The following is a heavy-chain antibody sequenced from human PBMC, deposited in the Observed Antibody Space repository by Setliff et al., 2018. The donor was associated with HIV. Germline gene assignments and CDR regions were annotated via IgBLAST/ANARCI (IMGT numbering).Heavy chain of an antibody. Sequence: ASVKVSCKASGYTFTSYYMHWVRQAPGQGLEWMGIINPSGGSTTYAQKFWDRVTMTRDTSTSTVYMELSSLRSEDTAVYYCAREREAWSAYDSWGQGTLVTVSS. V-gene: IGHV1-46*01. CDR2: INPSGGST. CDR3: AREREAWSAYDS. CDR1: GYTFTSYY. J-gene: IGHJ5*02. D-gene: IGHD3-3*01.